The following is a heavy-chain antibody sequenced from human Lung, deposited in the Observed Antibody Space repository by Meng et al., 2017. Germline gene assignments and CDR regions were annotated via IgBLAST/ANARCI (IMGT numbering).Heavy chain of an antibody. CDR1: GDSVSSNSAA. J-gene: IGHJ6*02. Sequence: SQTRSLTGAIFGDSVSSNSAAWNWIRQSPSRGLEWLGRTYHRSKWYNDYAVSVKSRITINPDTSKNQFSLQLNSVTPEDTAVYYCARLTTVTPRSGYYYGMDVWGQGTTVTVSS. CDR3: ARLTTVTPRSGYYYGMDV. V-gene: IGHV6-1*01. D-gene: IGHD4-17*01. CDR2: TYHRSKWYN.